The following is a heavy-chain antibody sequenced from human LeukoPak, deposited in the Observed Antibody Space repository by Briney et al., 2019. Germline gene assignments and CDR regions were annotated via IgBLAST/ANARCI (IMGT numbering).Heavy chain of an antibody. CDR1: GYTFTRYY. CDR3: ARLADYDSSGYLSY. CDR2: INPSGGSA. Sequence: GSVTRSCKASGYTFTRYYMHWVRQAPGQGLEWMGIINPSGGSARYAQKFQGRVTMTRDTSTSTVYMEVSSLRSEDTAVYYCARLADYDSSGYLSYWGQGTLVTVSS. J-gene: IGHJ4*02. D-gene: IGHD3-22*01. V-gene: IGHV1-46*01.